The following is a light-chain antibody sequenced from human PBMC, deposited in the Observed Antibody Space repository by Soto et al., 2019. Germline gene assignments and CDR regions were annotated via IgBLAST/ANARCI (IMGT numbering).Light chain of an antibody. V-gene: IGLV4-60*03. CDR3: ETWDSNTRV. CDR2: LEGSGSY. Sequence: QLVLTQSSSASASLGSSVKLTCTLSSGHRTYIIAWHQQQPGKAPRFLMKLEGSGSYNKGSGVPDRFSGSSSGADRFLTISNLQSEDEADYYCETWDSNTRVFGGGTKLTVL. J-gene: IGLJ3*02. CDR1: SGHRTYI.